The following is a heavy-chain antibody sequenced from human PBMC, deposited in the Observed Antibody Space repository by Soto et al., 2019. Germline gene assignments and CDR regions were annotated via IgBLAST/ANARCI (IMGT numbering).Heavy chain of an antibody. CDR2: IYYSGST. CDR1: GGSVSSGSYY. CDR3: ARDDMTPNNWFDP. V-gene: IGHV4-61*01. J-gene: IGHJ5*02. Sequence: SETLSLTCTVSGGSVSSGSYYWSWIRQPPGKGLEWIGYIYYSGSTNYNPSLKSRVTISVDTSKNQFSLKLSSVTAADTAVYYCARDDMTPNNWFDPWGQGTLVTVSS.